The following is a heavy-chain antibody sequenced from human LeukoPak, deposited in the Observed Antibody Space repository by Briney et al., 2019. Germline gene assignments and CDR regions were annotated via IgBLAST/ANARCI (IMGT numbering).Heavy chain of an antibody. V-gene: IGHV1-2*02. CDR1: GYTFTGYY. J-gene: IGHJ4*02. D-gene: IGHD2-2*02. CDR2: INPNSGGT. Sequence: VASVKVSCKASGYTFTGYYMHWVRQAPGQGLEWMGWINPNSGGTNYAQKFQGRVTMTRDTSISTAYMELSRLRSDDTAVYYCARVACSSTSCYKALGYFDYWGQGTLVTASS. CDR3: ARVACSSTSCYKALGYFDY.